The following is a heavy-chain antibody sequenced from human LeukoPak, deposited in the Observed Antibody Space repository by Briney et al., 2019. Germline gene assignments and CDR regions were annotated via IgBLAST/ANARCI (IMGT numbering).Heavy chain of an antibody. CDR2: IYYSGST. CDR1: GGSISSGGYY. CDR3: ARDLDPFDAFDI. Sequence: PSETLSLTCTVSGGSISSGGYYGSWIRQHPGKGLEWIGYIYYSGSTYYNPSLKSRVTISVDTSKNQFSLKLSSVTAADTAVYYCARDLDPFDAFDIWGQGTMVTVSS. J-gene: IGHJ3*02. V-gene: IGHV4-31*03.